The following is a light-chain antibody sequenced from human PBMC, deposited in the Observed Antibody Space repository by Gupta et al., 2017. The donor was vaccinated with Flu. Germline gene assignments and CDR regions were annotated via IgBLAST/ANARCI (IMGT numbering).Light chain of an antibody. CDR2: KAS. V-gene: IGKV1-5*03. J-gene: IGKJ4*02. Sequence: PSTLSASVGDRVTITCRASQSSSSGWAGYQQKPGKAPKLQSDKASSLESGVPSRGSGSGSGTEFTLTIRSLQPDDVATSERQKHKSSTCTFGGGTKVEIK. CDR3: QKHKSSTCT. CDR1: QSSSSG.